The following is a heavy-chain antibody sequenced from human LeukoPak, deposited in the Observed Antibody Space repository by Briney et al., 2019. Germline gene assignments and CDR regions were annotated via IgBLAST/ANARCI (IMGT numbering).Heavy chain of an antibody. CDR1: GFTFSSYG. Sequence: GGSLRLSCAASGFTFSSYGMHWVRQAPGKGLEWVAFIRYDGSNKYYADSVKSRFTISRDNSKNTLYLQMNSLRAEDTAVYYCVKDGCSGGSCYSHYFDYWGQGTLVTVSS. V-gene: IGHV3-30*02. J-gene: IGHJ4*02. CDR3: VKDGCSGGSCYSHYFDY. D-gene: IGHD2-15*01. CDR2: IRYDGSNK.